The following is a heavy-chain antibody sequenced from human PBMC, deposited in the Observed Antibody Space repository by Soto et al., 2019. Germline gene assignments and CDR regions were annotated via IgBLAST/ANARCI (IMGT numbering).Heavy chain of an antibody. D-gene: IGHD2-2*01. CDR2: IWYDGSNK. Sequence: PGGSLRLSCAASGFTFSSYGMHWVRQAPGKGLEWVAVIWYDGSNKYYADSVKGRFTISRDNSKNTLYLQMNSLRAEDTAVYYCAREGGYCSSTSCLTDFDWFDPWGQGTLVTVSS. CDR1: GFTFSSYG. J-gene: IGHJ5*02. CDR3: AREGGYCSSTSCLTDFDWFDP. V-gene: IGHV3-33*01.